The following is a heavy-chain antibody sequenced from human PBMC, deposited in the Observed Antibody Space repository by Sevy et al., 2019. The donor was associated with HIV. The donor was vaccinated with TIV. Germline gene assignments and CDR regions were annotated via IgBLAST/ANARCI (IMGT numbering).Heavy chain of an antibody. Sequence: GGSLRLTCAASGFTFDDYAMHWVRQAPGKGLEWVSGISCNSGSIGYADSVKGRFTISRDNAKNFLYLPMNSLRAEDTALYYCAKDITAAAGPTDWAFDIWVQGTMVTVSS. CDR1: GFTFDDYA. CDR2: ISCNSGSI. V-gene: IGHV3-9*01. D-gene: IGHD6-13*01. J-gene: IGHJ3*02. CDR3: AKDITAAAGPTDWAFDI.